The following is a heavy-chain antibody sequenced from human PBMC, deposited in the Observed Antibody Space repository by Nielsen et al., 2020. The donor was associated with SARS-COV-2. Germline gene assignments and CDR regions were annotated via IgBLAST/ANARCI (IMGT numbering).Heavy chain of an antibody. CDR1: AFTFSRFA. Sequence: GESLKISCSASAFTFSRFAMHWVRQAPGKGLEYVSAINFDGGSTYYADSVKGRFTVSRDNSKSTLYLQMSSLRPEDTALYYCARLGGPLASDIWGQGTMVTVSS. CDR2: INFDGGST. D-gene: IGHD3-16*01. CDR3: ARLGGPLASDI. J-gene: IGHJ3*02. V-gene: IGHV3-64D*09.